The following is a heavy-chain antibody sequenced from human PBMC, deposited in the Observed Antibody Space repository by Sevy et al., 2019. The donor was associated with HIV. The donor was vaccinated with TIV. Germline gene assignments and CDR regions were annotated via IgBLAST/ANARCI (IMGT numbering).Heavy chain of an antibody. D-gene: IGHD1-1*01. J-gene: IGHJ5*02. V-gene: IGHV1-18*01. Sequence: ASVKVSCKASGYTFTSYGISWVRQAPGQGLEWMGWISANNGNTAYTQKLQGRVTMTTDTSTSTAYMELRSLRSDDTAVYYCARELEPVTNGFDPWGQGTLVTVSS. CDR3: ARELEPVTNGFDP. CDR2: ISANNGNT. CDR1: GYTFTSYG.